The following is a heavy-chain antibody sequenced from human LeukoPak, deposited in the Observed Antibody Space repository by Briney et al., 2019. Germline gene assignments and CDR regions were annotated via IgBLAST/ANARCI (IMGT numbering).Heavy chain of an antibody. CDR2: IRSATAGGTA. J-gene: IGHJ3*02. V-gene: IGHV3-15*01. CDR3: TSGSYYGTGSFDI. Sequence: GGSLRLSCAAYGFTLSKTFMSWVRQAPGKGLEWVARIRSATAGGTAEYAEPVEGRFVVSRDDSKSNLYLQLHSLKIEDTAIYYCTSGSYYGTGSFDIWGQGVMVTVSS. CDR1: GFTLSKTF. D-gene: IGHD1-26*01.